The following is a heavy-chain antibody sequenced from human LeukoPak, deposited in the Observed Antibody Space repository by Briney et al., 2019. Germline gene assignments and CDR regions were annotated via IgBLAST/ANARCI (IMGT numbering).Heavy chain of an antibody. Sequence: GGSLRLSCAASGFTFSSYAMSWVRQAPGKGLEWVSTITKSGDQTHYADSVRGLFTISRDIFKNTLYLQMNSLRAEDTAVYHCVKSAGKDGYRDVFDIWGQGTVVTVSS. CDR2: ITKSGDQT. CDR1: GFTFSSYA. CDR3: VKSAGKDGYRDVFDI. V-gene: IGHV3-23*01. J-gene: IGHJ3*02. D-gene: IGHD5-24*01.